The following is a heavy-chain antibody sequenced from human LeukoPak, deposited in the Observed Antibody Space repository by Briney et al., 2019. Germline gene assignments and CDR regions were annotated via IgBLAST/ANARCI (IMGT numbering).Heavy chain of an antibody. D-gene: IGHD5-12*01. CDR1: GYTFSSYG. V-gene: IGHV1-18*01. CDR3: ARRDIVATIRAPLCDY. J-gene: IGHJ4*02. Sequence: ASVKVSCKASGYTFSSYGISWVRQAPGQGLEWMGWISAYNGNTNYAQKLQGRVTMTTDTSTSTAYMELRSPRSDDTAVYYCARRDIVATIRAPLCDYWGQGTLVTVSS. CDR2: ISAYNGNT.